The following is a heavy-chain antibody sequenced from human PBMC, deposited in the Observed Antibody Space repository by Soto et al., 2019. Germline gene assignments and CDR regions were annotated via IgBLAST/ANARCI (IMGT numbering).Heavy chain of an antibody. V-gene: IGHV1-24*01. D-gene: IGHD3-3*01. Sequence: ASVKVSCKVSGYTLTELSMHWVRQAPGKGLEWMGGFDPEDGETIYAQKSQGRVTMTEDTSIDTAYMELSSLRSEDTAVYYCAIGLTRSGPNCFDPWGQGTLVTVSS. J-gene: IGHJ5*02. CDR1: GYTLTELS. CDR3: AIGLTRSGPNCFDP. CDR2: FDPEDGET.